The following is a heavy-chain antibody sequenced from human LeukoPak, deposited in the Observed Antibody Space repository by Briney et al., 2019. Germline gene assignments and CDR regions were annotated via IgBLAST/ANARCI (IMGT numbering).Heavy chain of an antibody. D-gene: IGHD1-26*01. CDR1: GGSISSYY. J-gene: IGHJ6*02. V-gene: IGHV4-59*01. CDR2: IYYSGST. CDR3: ARVSRGSNYYYYGMDV. Sequence: PSETLSLTCTVSGGSISSYYWIWIRQPPGKGLEWIGYIYYSGSTNYNPSLKSRVTISVDTSKNQFSLKLSSVTAADTAVYYCARVSRGSNYYYYGMDVWGQGTTVTVSS.